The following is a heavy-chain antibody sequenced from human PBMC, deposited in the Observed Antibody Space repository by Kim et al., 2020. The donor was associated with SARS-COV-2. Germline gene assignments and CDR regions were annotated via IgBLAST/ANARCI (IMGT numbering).Heavy chain of an antibody. Sequence: GGSLRLSCAASGFTFSDYYMSWIRQAPGKGLEWVSYISSSGSTIYYADSVKGRFIISRDNAKNSLYLQMNSLRAEDTAVYYCAREEGYQYSGYDPAPYYFDYWGQGTLVTVSS. CDR3: AREEGYQYSGYDPAPYYFDY. D-gene: IGHD5-12*01. J-gene: IGHJ4*02. CDR2: ISSSGSTI. V-gene: IGHV3-11*04. CDR1: GFTFSDYY.